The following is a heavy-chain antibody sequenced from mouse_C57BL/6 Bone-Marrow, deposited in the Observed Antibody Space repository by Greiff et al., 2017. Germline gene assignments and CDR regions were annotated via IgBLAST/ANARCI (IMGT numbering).Heavy chain of an antibody. V-gene: IGHV3-6*01. CDR1: GYSITSGYY. CDR2: ISYDGSN. Sequence: DVKLVESGPGLVKPSQSLSLTCSVTGYSITSGYYWNWIRQFPGNKLEWMGYISYDGSNNYNPSLKNRISITRDTSKNQFFLKLNSVTTEDTATYYCARISYYFDYWGQGTTLTVSS. J-gene: IGHJ2*01. CDR3: ARISYYFDY.